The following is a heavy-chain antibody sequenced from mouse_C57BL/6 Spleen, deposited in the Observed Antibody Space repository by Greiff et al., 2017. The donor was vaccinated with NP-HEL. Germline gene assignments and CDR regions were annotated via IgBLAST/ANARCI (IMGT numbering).Heavy chain of an antibody. CDR3: ARDGNYENYFDY. J-gene: IGHJ2*01. Sequence: VQLQQSGPELVKPGASVKMSCKASGYTFTDYNMHWVKQSHGKSLEWIGYINPNNGGTSYNQKFKGKATLTVNKSSSTAYMELRSLTSEDSAVYYCARDGNYENYFDYWGQGTTLTVSS. V-gene: IGHV1-22*01. CDR2: INPNNGGT. CDR1: GYTFTDYN. D-gene: IGHD2-1*01.